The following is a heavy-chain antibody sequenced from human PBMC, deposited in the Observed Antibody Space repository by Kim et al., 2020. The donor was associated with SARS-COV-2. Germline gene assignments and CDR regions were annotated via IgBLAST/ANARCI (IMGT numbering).Heavy chain of an antibody. CDR1: GFTFSHYW. CDR2: INAEGTTT. D-gene: IGHD2-2*02. CDR3: VREGLLVAISD. Sequence: GGSLRLSCAASGFTFSHYWMHWVRQVPGKGLVWVSRINAEGTTTAYADSVRGRFTISRDNAKNTVYLQINTLRAEDTAVYYCVREGLLVAISDWGQGTLVTVSS. V-gene: IGHV3-74*01. J-gene: IGHJ1*01.